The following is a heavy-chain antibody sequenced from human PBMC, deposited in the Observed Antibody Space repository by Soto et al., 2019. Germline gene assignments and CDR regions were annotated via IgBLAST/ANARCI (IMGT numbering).Heavy chain of an antibody. CDR3: ARDTGWGLGF. Sequence: SETLSLTCTVSGGSISRYYWSWNRQPPGKGLEWIGEIYYTGSTSYNPSLKSRVTISIDKSKNQFSLNLTSVTAADTAMYYCARDTGWGLGFWRQGTLVTVSS. CDR1: GGSISRYY. D-gene: IGHD6-19*01. CDR2: IYYTGST. J-gene: IGHJ4*02. V-gene: IGHV4-59*12.